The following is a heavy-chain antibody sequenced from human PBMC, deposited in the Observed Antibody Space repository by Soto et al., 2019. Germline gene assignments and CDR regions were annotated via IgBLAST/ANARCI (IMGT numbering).Heavy chain of an antibody. Sequence: GGALGLTCAGSGVTFRSYSMHWVRQAPGKGLEWVAVISYDGSNKYYADSVKGRFTISRDNSKNTLYLQMNSLRAEDTAVYYCAKDLTPPPRPPSWGELLSWGQGTLVTVSS. CDR3: AKDLTPPPRPPSWGELLS. CDR1: GVTFRSYS. V-gene: IGHV3-30-3*01. CDR2: ISYDGSNK. J-gene: IGHJ5*02. D-gene: IGHD1-26*01.